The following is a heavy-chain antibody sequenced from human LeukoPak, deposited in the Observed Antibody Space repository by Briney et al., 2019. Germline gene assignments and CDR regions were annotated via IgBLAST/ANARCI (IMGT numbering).Heavy chain of an antibody. CDR2: INPNNGGT. CDR1: GYTFTAYY. V-gene: IGHV1-2*02. CDR3: ARGVSGTYYYYYMDV. Sequence: ASVKVSCKASGYTFTAYYMHWVRQAPGHGLEWMGWINPNNGGTNFAQKFQGRVTMTRDTSISTAYMELSRLRSDDTAVYYCARGVSGTYYYYYMDVWGKGTTVTVSS. D-gene: IGHD6-19*01. J-gene: IGHJ6*03.